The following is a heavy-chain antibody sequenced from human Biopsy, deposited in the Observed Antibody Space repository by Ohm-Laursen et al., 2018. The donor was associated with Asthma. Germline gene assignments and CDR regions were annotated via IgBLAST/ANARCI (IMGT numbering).Heavy chain of an antibody. CDR1: GGTFRTYA. V-gene: IGHV1-69*13. Sequence: GASVKVSCKASGGTFRTYAFNWVRQAPGQGLEWMGGIIPMYGVPKVAQKFQGRVTITADESTSTAYMQMNSLRAEDTAVYYCARSDDMGVWGQGTTVTVSS. CDR3: ARSDDMGV. CDR2: IIPMYGVP. J-gene: IGHJ6*02.